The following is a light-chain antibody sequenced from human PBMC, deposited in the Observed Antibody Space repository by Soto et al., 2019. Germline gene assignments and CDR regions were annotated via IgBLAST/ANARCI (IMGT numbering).Light chain of an antibody. V-gene: IGKV1-27*01. CDR2: GAS. J-gene: IGKJ3*01. Sequence: DIQMTQSPSSLSASVGDRLTITCRASLGISNFLAWYQQKPGKVPELLIYGASTLQSGVPSRFSGCGSGTDFTLTSSSLQPEDVDSYYCQKYNSAPFTFGTGTKVDIK. CDR3: QKYNSAPFT. CDR1: LGISNF.